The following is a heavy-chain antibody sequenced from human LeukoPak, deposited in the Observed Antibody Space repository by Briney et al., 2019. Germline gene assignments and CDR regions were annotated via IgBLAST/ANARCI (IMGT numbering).Heavy chain of an antibody. V-gene: IGHV4-59*01. J-gene: IGHJ4*02. CDR3: ARVIGDYDRRGLKNPYYFDY. CDR2: IYYSGST. CDR1: GGSIRNYF. D-gene: IGHD3-22*01. Sequence: PSETLSLTCSVSGGSIRNYFWSWIRQTPGTGPEWIGYIYYSGSTNYNPSLKSRVTISVDTSKNQFSLRLSSVTAADTAVYYCARVIGDYDRRGLKNPYYFDYWGQGTLVTVSS.